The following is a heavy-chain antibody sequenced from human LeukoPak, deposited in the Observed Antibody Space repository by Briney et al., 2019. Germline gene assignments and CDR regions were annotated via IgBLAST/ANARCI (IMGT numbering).Heavy chain of an antibody. Sequence: SETLSLTCAVSGGSISSSNWWSWVRQPPGKGLEWIGEIYHSGSTNCNPSLKSRVTISVDKSKNQFSLKLSSVTAADTAVYYCARDLGYSYGYKRDYWGQGTLVTVSS. CDR2: IYHSGST. J-gene: IGHJ4*02. CDR1: GGSISSSNW. CDR3: ARDLGYSYGYKRDY. V-gene: IGHV4-4*02. D-gene: IGHD5-18*01.